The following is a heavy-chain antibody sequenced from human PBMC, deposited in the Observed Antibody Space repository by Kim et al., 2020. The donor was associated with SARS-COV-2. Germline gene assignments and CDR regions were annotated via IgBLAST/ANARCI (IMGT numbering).Heavy chain of an antibody. D-gene: IGHD3-16*01. Sequence: ASVKVSCKASGYTFSSYSLHWVRQAPGQRLEWMGWINAGNGYTKYSQRFQGRITITRDTSASTAFMELSNLRSEDTAVYYCARFRSLLGVMQPSDAFGFWGQGTLVTVTS. V-gene: IGHV1-3*01. J-gene: IGHJ3*01. CDR2: INAGNGYT. CDR3: ARFRSLLGVMQPSDAFGF. CDR1: GYTFSSYS.